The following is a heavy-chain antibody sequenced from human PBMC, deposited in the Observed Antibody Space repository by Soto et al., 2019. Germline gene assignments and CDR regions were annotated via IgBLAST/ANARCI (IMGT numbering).Heavy chain of an antibody. CDR1: GGSISSGGYS. D-gene: IGHD1-26*01. J-gene: IGHJ4*02. CDR2: IYHSGST. CDR3: ARRELQGTIAY. V-gene: IGHV4-30-2*01. Sequence: PSGTLALTCAVSGGSISSGGYSWSWIRQPPGKGLEWIGYIYHSGSTYYNPSLKSRVTISVDRSKNQFSLKLSSVTAADTAVYYCARRELQGTIAYWAQGTLVTVSS.